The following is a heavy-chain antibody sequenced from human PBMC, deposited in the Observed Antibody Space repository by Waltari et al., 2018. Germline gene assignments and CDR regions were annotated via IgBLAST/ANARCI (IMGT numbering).Heavy chain of an antibody. Sequence: QVQLQESGPGLVKSSETLTLTCAISGDSIRRDFYWGWIRQPPGKGLEWIGSMIHSGRTYYNPSLKSRVTMLIDTCKKQLALRLSSVTAAETAVYYWAREMVQGENGMDVWGQGTTVIVSS. V-gene: IGHV4-38-2*02. D-gene: IGHD3-10*01. CDR3: AREMVQGENGMDV. CDR1: GDSIRRDFY. CDR2: MIHSGRT. J-gene: IGHJ6*01.